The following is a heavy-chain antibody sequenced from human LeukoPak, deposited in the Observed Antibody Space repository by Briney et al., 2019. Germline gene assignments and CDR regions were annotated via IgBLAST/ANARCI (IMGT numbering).Heavy chain of an antibody. CDR2: IYYSGST. V-gene: IGHV4-39*07. J-gene: IGHJ2*01. D-gene: IGHD2-21*02. CDR1: GGSISSSSYY. CDR3: ARLTYCGGDCPYWYFDL. Sequence: PSETLSLTCTVSGGSISSSSYYWAWIRQPPGKGLEWIGSIYYSGSTYYNPSLKSRVTISVDTSKSQFSLRLKSVTAADTAVYFCARLTYCGGDCPYWYFDLWGRGTLVTVSS.